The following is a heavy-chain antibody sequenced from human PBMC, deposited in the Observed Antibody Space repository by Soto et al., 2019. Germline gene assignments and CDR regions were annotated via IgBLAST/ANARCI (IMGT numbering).Heavy chain of an antibody. CDR1: GFTFSSYS. J-gene: IGHJ4*02. Sequence: EVHLVESGGGLVQPGGSLRLSCAASGFTFSSYSLNWVRQAPGKGLEWVSYITSSGTTVYYADSVRGRFTISRDNAKNSLYLQRNSLRDDDTAVYYWARGSSNWAYYFDFWGQGTLVTVSS. CDR3: ARGSSNWAYYFDF. D-gene: IGHD6-13*01. V-gene: IGHV3-48*02. CDR2: ITSSGTTV.